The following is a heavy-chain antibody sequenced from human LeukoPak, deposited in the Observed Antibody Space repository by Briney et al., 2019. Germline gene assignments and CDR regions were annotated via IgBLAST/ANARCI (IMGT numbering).Heavy chain of an antibody. J-gene: IGHJ4*02. D-gene: IGHD6-13*01. CDR2: IIPILGIA. V-gene: IGHV1-69*02. CDR3: ANTPGIAAAGINY. CDR1: GGPFSSYT. Sequence: VASVKVSCKASGGPFSSYTISWVQQAPGQGLEWMGRIIPILGIANYAQKFQGRVTITADKSTSTAYMELSSLRSEDTAVYYCANTPGIAAAGINYWGQGTLVTVSS.